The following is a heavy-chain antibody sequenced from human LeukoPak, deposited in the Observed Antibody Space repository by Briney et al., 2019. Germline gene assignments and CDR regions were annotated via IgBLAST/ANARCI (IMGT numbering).Heavy chain of an antibody. CDR2: SRDKAHSYTT. V-gene: IGHV3-72*01. CDR1: GFTFSHHY. D-gene: IGHD2-15*01. Sequence: PGGSLRLSCASSGFTFSHHYMDWVRQAPGKGLEWVGRSRDKAHSYTTEYATSVKGRFTISRDETKNSLYLQMNSLRTEDTAVYYCARDPSIGATYSIDFWGQGILVSVSS. CDR3: ARDPSIGATYSIDF. J-gene: IGHJ4*02.